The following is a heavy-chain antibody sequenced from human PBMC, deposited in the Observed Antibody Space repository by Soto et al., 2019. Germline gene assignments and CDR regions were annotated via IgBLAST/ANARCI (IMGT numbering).Heavy chain of an antibody. D-gene: IGHD6-19*01. V-gene: IGHV1-69*13. CDR1: GGTFSSYA. J-gene: IGHJ3*02. CDR3: ARVQRLSVAAPTVDAFYT. Sequence: VASVKVSCKASGGTFSSYAISWVRQAPGQGLEWMGGIIPIFGTANYAQKFQGRVTITADESTSTAYMELSSLRSEDTAVYYCARVQRLSVAAPTVDAFYTWGQGTMVTVSS. CDR2: IIPIFGTA.